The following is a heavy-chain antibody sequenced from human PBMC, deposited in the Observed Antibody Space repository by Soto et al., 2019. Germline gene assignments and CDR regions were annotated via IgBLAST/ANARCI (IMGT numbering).Heavy chain of an antibody. Sequence: SETLSLTCTVSGGSISSSSYYWGWIRQPPGKGLEWIGSIYYSGSTYYNPSLKSRVTISVDTSKNQFSLMLSSVTAADTAVYYCARHEGLGLSYQLLPNWFDPWGQGTLVTVSS. CDR1: GGSISSSSYY. V-gene: IGHV4-39*01. D-gene: IGHD2-2*01. J-gene: IGHJ5*02. CDR3: ARHEGLGLSYQLLPNWFDP. CDR2: IYYSGST.